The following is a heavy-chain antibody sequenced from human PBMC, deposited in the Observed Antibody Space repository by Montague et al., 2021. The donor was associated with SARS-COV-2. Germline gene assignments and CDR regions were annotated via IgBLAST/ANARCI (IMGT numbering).Heavy chain of an antibody. CDR2: ISNTGST. CDR1: GVTVSSHSYY. CDR3: ARVFDVYGCSSYIFHT. Sequence: SETLSLTCSVSGVTVSSHSYYWSWIRQPPGKGLEWIGYISNTGSTSYKPSLKSRVTISLDTSKNESSLQMTSVTAADTAVYYCARVFDVYGCSSYIFHTWGQGTLVTVSS. D-gene: IGHD3-10*01. V-gene: IGHV4-61*01. J-gene: IGHJ5*02.